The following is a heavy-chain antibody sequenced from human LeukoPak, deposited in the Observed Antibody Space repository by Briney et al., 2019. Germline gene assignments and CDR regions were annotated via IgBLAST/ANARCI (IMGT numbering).Heavy chain of an antibody. D-gene: IGHD3-9*01. V-gene: IGHV1-8*03. CDR2: MNPNSGNT. J-gene: IGHJ5*02. CDR3: ARVRRYFDWSPSGWFDP. CDR1: GYTFTSYD. Sequence: GASVKVSCKASGYTFTSYDINWVRQATGQGLEWMGWMNPNSGNTGYAQKFQGRVTITRNTSISTAYMELSSLRSEDTAVYYCARVRRYFDWSPSGWFDPWGQGTLVTVSS.